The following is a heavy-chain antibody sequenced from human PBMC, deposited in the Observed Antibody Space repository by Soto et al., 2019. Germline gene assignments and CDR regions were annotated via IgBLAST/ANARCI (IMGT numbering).Heavy chain of an antibody. V-gene: IGHV1-18*01. CDR3: ARDIAAAGLLYGMDV. D-gene: IGHD6-13*01. J-gene: IGHJ6*01. CDR1: GYTFTSYG. Sequence: SVKVSCKASGYTFTSYGISWVRQAPGQGLEWMGWISAYNGNTNYAQKLQGRVTMTTDTSTSTAYMELRSLRSDDTAVYYCARDIAAAGLLYGMDVWGQGTTVTVSS. CDR2: ISAYNGNT.